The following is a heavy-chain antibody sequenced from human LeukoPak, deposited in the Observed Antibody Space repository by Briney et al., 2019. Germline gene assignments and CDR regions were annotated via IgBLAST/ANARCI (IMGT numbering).Heavy chain of an antibody. J-gene: IGHJ4*02. CDR2: INPNSGGT. CDR3: ARDTGYSSGWYYFDY. CDR1: GYTFTGYY. V-gene: IGHV1-2*06. D-gene: IGHD6-19*01. Sequence: ASVKVSCKASGYTFTGYYMHWVQQAPGQGLEWMGRINPNSGGTNYAQKFQGRVTMTRDTSISTAYMELSRLRSDDTAVYYCARDTGYSSGWYYFDYWGQGTLVTVSS.